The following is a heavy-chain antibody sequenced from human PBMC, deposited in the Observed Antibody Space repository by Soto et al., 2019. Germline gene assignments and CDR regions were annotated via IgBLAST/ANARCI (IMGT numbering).Heavy chain of an antibody. CDR1: GGSISSGGYY. CDR3: AGAGGSSGSSYYFDY. CDR2: IYYSGST. Sequence: QVQLQESGPGLVKPSQTLSLTCTVSGGSISSGGYYWSWIRQHQGKGLEWIGYIYYSGSTYYNPSLKSRVTISLDTSKNQFSLKLSSVTAADTAVFYCAGAGGSSGSSYYFDYWGQGTLVTVSS. D-gene: IGHD6-19*01. J-gene: IGHJ4*02. V-gene: IGHV4-31*03.